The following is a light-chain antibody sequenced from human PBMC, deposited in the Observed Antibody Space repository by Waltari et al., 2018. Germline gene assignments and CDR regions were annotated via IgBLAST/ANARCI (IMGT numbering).Light chain of an antibody. CDR3: CSYAGSSTLV. V-gene: IGLV2-23*01. CDR1: SSAVGWFNL. CDR2: EDS. J-gene: IGLJ3*02. Sequence: HSALTQPASVSGSPGQPITIPCPGTSSAVGWFNLVSWYQQHPDKAPKLMTYEDSKRPSGVSNRFSGSKSGNTASLTISGLQAEDEADYYCCSYAGSSTLVFGGGTKLTVL.